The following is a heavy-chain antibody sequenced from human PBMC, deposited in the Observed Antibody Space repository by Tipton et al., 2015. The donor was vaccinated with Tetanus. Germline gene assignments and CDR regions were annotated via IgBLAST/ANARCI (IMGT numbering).Heavy chain of an antibody. D-gene: IGHD3-16*01. CDR1: GDSISSYY. V-gene: IGHV4-59*01. CDR2: INSGST. CDR3: ARDELFFAGGEDHAAFDI. J-gene: IGHJ3*02. Sequence: TLSLTCTVSGDSISSYYWNWIRQSPVKGLEWIGYINSGSTHYNPSLKSRVTISVDTSKNQFSLKLTSVTTADTAVHFCARDELFFAGGEDHAAFDIWGQGTLVTVSS.